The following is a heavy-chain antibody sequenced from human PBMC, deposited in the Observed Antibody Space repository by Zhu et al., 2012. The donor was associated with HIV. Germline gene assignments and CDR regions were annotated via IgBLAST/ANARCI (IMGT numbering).Heavy chain of an antibody. CDR1: GFTFSSYS. V-gene: IGHV3-23*01. CDR2: ISGSGDRK. J-gene: IGHJ4*02. D-gene: IGHD4-17*01. Sequence: EVQLLESGGALVQPGGSLRLSCVVSGFTFSSYSVTWVRQAPGKGLEWVSGISGSGDRKYYAGSVKGRFTISRDNSKNTLYLQMNSLRAEDTAVYYCAKDATVDYGDYVYYFNYWGQGTLVTVSS. CDR3: AKDATVDYGDYVYYFNY.